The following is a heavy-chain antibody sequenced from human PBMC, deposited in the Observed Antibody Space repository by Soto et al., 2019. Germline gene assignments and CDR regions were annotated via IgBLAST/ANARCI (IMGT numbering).Heavy chain of an antibody. Sequence: GGSLRLSCAASGFTFSSYSMNWVRQAPGKGLEWVSSISSSSSYIYYADSVKGRFTISRDNAKNSLYLQMNSLRAEDTAVYYCARDRYYGSGSYYIQGWFDYWGQGTLVTVSS. D-gene: IGHD3-10*01. J-gene: IGHJ4*02. CDR3: ARDRYYGSGSYYIQGWFDY. V-gene: IGHV3-21*01. CDR2: ISSSSSYI. CDR1: GFTFSSYS.